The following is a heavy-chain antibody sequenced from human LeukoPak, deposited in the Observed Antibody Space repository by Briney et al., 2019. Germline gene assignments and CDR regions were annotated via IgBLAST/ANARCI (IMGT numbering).Heavy chain of an antibody. J-gene: IGHJ4*02. D-gene: IGHD2-2*01. Sequence: PGGSLRLSCAASGFTFSDYYMSWIRQAPGKGLEWVSYISSSGSTIYYADSVKGRFTISRDNSKNTLYLQMDSLRAEDTAVYYCAKSAYQYQLLWDYFDYWGQGTLVTVS. CDR2: ISSSGSTI. V-gene: IGHV3-11*04. CDR1: GFTFSDYY. CDR3: AKSAYQYQLLWDYFDY.